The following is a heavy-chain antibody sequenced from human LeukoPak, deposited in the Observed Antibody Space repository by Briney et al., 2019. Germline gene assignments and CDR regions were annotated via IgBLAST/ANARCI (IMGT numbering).Heavy chain of an antibody. V-gene: IGHV3-30*04. Sequence: GGSLRLSCAASGFTSSSYAMHWVRQAPGKGLEWVAVISYDGSNKYYADSVKGRFTISRDNSKNTLYLQMNSLRAEDTAVYYCARDQVHYSSGYNWFDPWGQGTLVTVSS. CDR1: GFTSSSYA. CDR2: ISYDGSNK. D-gene: IGHD3-22*01. J-gene: IGHJ5*02. CDR3: ARDQVHYSSGYNWFDP.